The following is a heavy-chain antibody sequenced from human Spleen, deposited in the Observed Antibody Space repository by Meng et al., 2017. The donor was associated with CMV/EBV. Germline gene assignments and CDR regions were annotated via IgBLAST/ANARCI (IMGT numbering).Heavy chain of an antibody. CDR1: GGSVSSGGSS. CDR3: AGAGRTFEY. D-gene: IGHD1-14*01. J-gene: IGHJ4*02. Sequence: CSVSGGSVSSGGSSWTWVRQHPGEGLEWIGYISHRGSTLYNPSLESRLTISVDTSMNQFSLTLTSVSAADTAVYYCAGAGRTFEYWGQGALVTVSS. V-gene: IGHV4-31*03. CDR2: ISHRGST.